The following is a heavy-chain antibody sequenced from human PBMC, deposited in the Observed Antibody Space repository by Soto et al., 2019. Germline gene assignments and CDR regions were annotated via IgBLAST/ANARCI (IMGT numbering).Heavy chain of an antibody. J-gene: IGHJ6*02. Sequence: PWGSLGLSCAASVFSFDDYAIHWVRQAPGKGLEWVSVIGWNGDTIGYADSVKGRFTISRDNVKNSLYLQMNSLRTEDTALYFCAKESAAYSSGWHAMDVWGQGTTVTVSS. D-gene: IGHD6-19*01. CDR1: VFSFDDYA. CDR2: IGWNGDTI. V-gene: IGHV3-9*01. CDR3: AKESAAYSSGWHAMDV.